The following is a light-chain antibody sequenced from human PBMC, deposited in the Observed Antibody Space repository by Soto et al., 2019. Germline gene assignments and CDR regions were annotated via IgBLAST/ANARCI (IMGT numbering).Light chain of an antibody. CDR3: RHRSNWPPPT. CDR2: NAS. J-gene: IGKJ2*01. V-gene: IGKV3-11*01. CDR1: QNVGIY. Sequence: EIVLTQSPPTLSLSPGERATLSCRASQNVGIYLVWYQQKPGQAPRLLIYNASNRATGVPARFSGSGSGTDFTLTISSLVPEDVALYYCRHRSNWPPPTFGQGTKLQIK.